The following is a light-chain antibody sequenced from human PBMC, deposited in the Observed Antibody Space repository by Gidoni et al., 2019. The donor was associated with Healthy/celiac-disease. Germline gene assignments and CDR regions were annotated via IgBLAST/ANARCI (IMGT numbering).Light chain of an antibody. Sequence: DIVMTQSPDSLAVSLGERATINCKSSQSVLYSSNNKNYVAWYQQKPGQPPKLLIYWASTRESGVPYRFSGSGSGTDFTLTISSLQAEDVAVYYCQPYYSTPRTFGQGTQVEIK. CDR3: QPYYSTPRT. CDR2: WAS. J-gene: IGKJ1*01. CDR1: QSVLYSSNNKNY. V-gene: IGKV4-1*01.